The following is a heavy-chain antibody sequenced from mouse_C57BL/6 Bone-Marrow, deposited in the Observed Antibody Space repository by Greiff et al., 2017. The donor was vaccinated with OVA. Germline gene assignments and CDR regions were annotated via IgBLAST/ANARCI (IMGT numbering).Heavy chain of an antibody. V-gene: IGHV1-81*01. D-gene: IGHD2-3*01. CDR2: IYPRSGNT. J-gene: IGHJ1*03. CDR3: ARGNGYYLWYFDV. CDR1: GYTFTSYG. Sequence: QVQLQQSGAELARPGASVKLSCTASGYTFTSYGISWVKQRTGQGLEWIGEIYPRSGNTYYNEKFKGKATLTADKSSSTAYMELRSLTSEDSAVYFCARGNGYYLWYFDVWGTGTTVTVSS.